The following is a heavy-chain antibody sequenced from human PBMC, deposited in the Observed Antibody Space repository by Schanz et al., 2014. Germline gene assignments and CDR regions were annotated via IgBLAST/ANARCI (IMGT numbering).Heavy chain of an antibody. J-gene: IGHJ4*02. V-gene: IGHV4-39*01. D-gene: IGHD2-21*01. CDR3: ARPGAYCGGDCYDY. Sequence: QLQLQESGPGLVKPSETLSLTCTVSGDSISSSRYCWGWIRQPPGKGLEWIGSIYYSGSTYYNPALKSRFPIPVDTPKPQFSLKRSSVTAADTAVYYCARPGAYCGGDCYDYWGQGTLVTVSS. CDR2: IYYSGST. CDR1: GDSISSSRYC.